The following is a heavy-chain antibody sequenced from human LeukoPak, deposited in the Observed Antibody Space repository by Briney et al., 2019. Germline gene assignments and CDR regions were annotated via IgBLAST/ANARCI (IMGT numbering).Heavy chain of an antibody. J-gene: IGHJ3*02. V-gene: IGHV4-61*01. Sequence: PSETLSPTCTVSGGSVRSDSNYWSWIRQPPGKGLEWIGYIYYSGSTKYNPSLKSRVSISVDTSKNQLSLKLSSVTAADTAVYYCAGDYGDYEGTSDIWGQGTMVTVSS. CDR2: IYYSGST. CDR3: AGDYGDYEGTSDI. D-gene: IGHD4-17*01. CDR1: GGSVRSDSNY.